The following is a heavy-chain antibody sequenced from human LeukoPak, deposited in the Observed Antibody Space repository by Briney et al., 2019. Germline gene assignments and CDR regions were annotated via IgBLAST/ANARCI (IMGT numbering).Heavy chain of an antibody. J-gene: IGHJ4*02. CDR2: IYPGDSDT. D-gene: IGHD3-16*01. Sequence: GEFLKISCKGSGNSFTSYWNGWVRPMPGEGVGWVGIIYPGDSDTRSSPSFQGQVTISADKSISTAYLQWSSLKASATAMYYCARMMSAPPEYYFDYWGQGTLVTVSS. CDR3: ARMMSAPPEYYFDY. CDR1: GNSFTSYW. V-gene: IGHV5-51*01.